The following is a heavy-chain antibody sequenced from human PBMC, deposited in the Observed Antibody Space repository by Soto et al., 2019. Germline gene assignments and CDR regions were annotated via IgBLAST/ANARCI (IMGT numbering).Heavy chain of an antibody. CDR1: GYSFTSYW. Sequence: PGESLKISCKGSGYSFTSYWIAWVRQMPGKGLEWMGRIDPSDSYTNYSPSFQGHVTISADKSISTAYLQWSSLKASDTAMYYCARRFRFGETNDYWGQGTLVTVSS. V-gene: IGHV5-10-1*01. CDR3: ARRFRFGETNDY. J-gene: IGHJ4*02. CDR2: IDPSDSYT. D-gene: IGHD3-10*01.